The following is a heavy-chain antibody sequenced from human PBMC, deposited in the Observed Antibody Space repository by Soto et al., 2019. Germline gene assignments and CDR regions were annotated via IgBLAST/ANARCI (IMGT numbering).Heavy chain of an antibody. J-gene: IGHJ6*02. Sequence: QVQLQESGPGLVKPSETLSLTCTASGGSISSYYWSWIRQPPGKGLELIGYIYYSGSTNYNPSLKSRVTISIDTSKNQFSLKLSSVTAADTAVYYCARSLGGQLAYGMDVWGQVTTVTVSS. CDR2: IYYSGST. V-gene: IGHV4-59*01. CDR3: ARSLGGQLAYGMDV. D-gene: IGHD6-13*01. CDR1: GGSISSYY.